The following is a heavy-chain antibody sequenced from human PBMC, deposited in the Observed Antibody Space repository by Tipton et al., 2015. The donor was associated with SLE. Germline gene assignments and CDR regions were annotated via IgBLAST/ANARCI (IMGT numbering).Heavy chain of an antibody. V-gene: IGHV4-61*02. J-gene: IGHJ3*02. Sequence: LRLSCTVSVGSISSGSYYWSWIRQPAGKELEWIGRIYTSGSTNYNPSLKSRVTISVDTSKNQFSLKLSSVTAADTAVYYCARGAWGSAFDIWGQGTMVTVSS. CDR2: IYTSGST. CDR1: VGSISSGSYY. CDR3: ARGAWGSAFDI. D-gene: IGHD7-27*01.